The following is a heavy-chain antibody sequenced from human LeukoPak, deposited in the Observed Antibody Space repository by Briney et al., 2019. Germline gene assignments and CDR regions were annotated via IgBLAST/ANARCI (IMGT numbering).Heavy chain of an antibody. V-gene: IGHV3-21*01. Sequence: GGSLRLSCAASGFTFSSYSMNWVRQAPGKGLEWVSSISSSSSYIYYAVSVKGRFTISRDNAKNSLYLQMNSLRAEDTAVYYCARRHSSSWLDYYYGMDVWGQGTTVTVSS. D-gene: IGHD6-13*01. CDR1: GFTFSSYS. J-gene: IGHJ6*02. CDR2: ISSSSSYI. CDR3: ARRHSSSWLDYYYGMDV.